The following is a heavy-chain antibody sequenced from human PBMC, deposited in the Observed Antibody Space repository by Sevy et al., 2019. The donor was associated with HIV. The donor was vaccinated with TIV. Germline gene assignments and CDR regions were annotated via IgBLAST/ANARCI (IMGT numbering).Heavy chain of an antibody. J-gene: IGHJ6*02. CDR2: IYYSGST. Sequence: SETLSLTCTVSGGSISSYYWSWIRQPPGKGLEWIGYIYYSGSTNYNPSLKSRVTISVDTSKNQFSLKLSSVTAADTAVYYCARVGRIVGAIYYYYYGMDVWGQWTTVTVSS. CDR1: GGSISSYY. V-gene: IGHV4-59*01. D-gene: IGHD1-26*01. CDR3: ARVGRIVGAIYYYYYGMDV.